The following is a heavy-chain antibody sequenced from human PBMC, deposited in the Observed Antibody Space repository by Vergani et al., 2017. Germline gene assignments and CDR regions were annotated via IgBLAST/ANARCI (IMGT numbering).Heavy chain of an antibody. Sequence: QVQVVQSGAEVKKSGASVKVSCAASGFTFSDYYMSWIRQAPGKGLEWISYISFSGSTIYYADSVKGRFTISRDNAKNSLYLQMNSLRAEDTAVYYCARDPSNVEERKRVGPRKGSEIVVVPAAHFDNWGQGTLVTVSS. CDR3: ARDPSNVEERKRVGPRKGSEIVVVPAAHFDN. CDR2: ISFSGSTI. CDR1: GFTFSDYY. J-gene: IGHJ4*02. V-gene: IGHV3-11*01. D-gene: IGHD2-2*01.